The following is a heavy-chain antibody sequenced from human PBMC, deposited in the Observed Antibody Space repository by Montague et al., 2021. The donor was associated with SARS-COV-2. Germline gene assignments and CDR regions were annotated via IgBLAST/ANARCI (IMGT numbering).Heavy chain of an antibody. CDR2: IYYSGST. Sequence: ETLSLTCTVAGGSISSGGYDWSWIRQPPGKGLEWIGYIYYSGSTNYNPSLKSRVTISLDTSKNQFSLKLTSVTAADTAVYYCARVSLAAAGRRSDYWGQGTLVTVSS. D-gene: IGHD6-13*01. V-gene: IGHV4-61*08. J-gene: IGHJ4*02. CDR3: ARVSLAAAGRRSDY. CDR1: GGSISSGGYD.